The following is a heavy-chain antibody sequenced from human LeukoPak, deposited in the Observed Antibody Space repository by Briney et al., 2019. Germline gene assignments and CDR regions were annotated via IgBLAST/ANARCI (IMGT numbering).Heavy chain of an antibody. CDR1: GFTFSSYE. CDR3: AREGIVVVPAAFDY. V-gene: IGHV3-30-3*01. D-gene: IGHD2-2*01. J-gene: IGHJ4*02. CDR2: ISYDGSNK. Sequence: GGSLRLSCAASGFTFSSYEMNWVRQAPGKGLEWVAVISYDGSNKYYADSVKGRFTISRDNSKNTLYLQMNSLRAEDTAVYYCAREGIVVVPAAFDYWGQGTLVTVSS.